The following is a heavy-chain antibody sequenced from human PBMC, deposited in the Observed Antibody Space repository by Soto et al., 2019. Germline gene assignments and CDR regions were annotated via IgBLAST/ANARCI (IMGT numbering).Heavy chain of an antibody. D-gene: IGHD6-6*01. V-gene: IGHV1-69*01. J-gene: IGHJ5*02. Sequence: QVQLVQSGAEVKKPGSSVKVSCKASGGTFSSYAISWVRQAPGQGLEWMGGIIPIFGTANYAQKFQGRVTIPADESTSTAYMQLTSLRSEDTAVYYCATYSSSVPPPENWFDPWGQGTLVTVSS. CDR2: IIPIFGTA. CDR1: GGTFSSYA. CDR3: ATYSSSVPPPENWFDP.